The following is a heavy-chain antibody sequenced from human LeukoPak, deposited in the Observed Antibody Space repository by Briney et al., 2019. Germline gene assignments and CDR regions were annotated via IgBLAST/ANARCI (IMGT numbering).Heavy chain of an antibody. J-gene: IGHJ4*02. CDR3: AKGLYNSES. D-gene: IGHD2-2*02. V-gene: IGHV3-23*01. Sequence: GGSLRLSCAASGFAFSTSSMTWVRQGPGKGLEWVSSISGGGETTFYADSVRGRFTISRDNSKNTVYLQMNSLRAEDTAVYYCAKGLYNSESWGQGILVTVSS. CDR2: ISGGGETT. CDR1: GFAFSTSS.